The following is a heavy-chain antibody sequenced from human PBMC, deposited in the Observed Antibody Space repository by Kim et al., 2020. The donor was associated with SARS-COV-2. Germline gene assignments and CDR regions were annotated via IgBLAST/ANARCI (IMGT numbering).Heavy chain of an antibody. CDR1: GGTFSSYA. CDR3: ARDMSGEAAAAGEYYYGMDV. J-gene: IGHJ6*02. CDR2: IIPIFGTA. D-gene: IGHD6-13*01. V-gene: IGHV1-69*13. Sequence: SVKVSCKASGGTFSSYAISWVRQAPGQGLEWMGGIIPIFGTANYAQKFQGRVTITADESTSTAYMELSSLRSEDTAVYYCARDMSGEAAAAGEYYYGMDVWGQGTTVTVSS.